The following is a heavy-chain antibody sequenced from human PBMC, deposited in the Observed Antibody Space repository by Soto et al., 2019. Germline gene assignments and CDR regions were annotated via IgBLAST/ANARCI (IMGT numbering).Heavy chain of an antibody. V-gene: IGHV3-23*01. CDR2: ISGAGGST. CDR3: ARDLTLFDY. Sequence: GGSLRLSCAASGFTFSSYAMSWVRQAPGKGLEWVSAISGAGGSTHYADSVKGRFTISRDNSKNTLYLQMNSLRAEDTAVYYCARDLTLFDYWGQGTLVTVSS. J-gene: IGHJ4*02. CDR1: GFTFSSYA.